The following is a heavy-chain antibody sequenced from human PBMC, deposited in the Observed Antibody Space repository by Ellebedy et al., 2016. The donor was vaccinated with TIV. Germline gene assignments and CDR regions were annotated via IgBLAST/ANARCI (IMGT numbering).Heavy chain of an antibody. D-gene: IGHD2-15*01. Sequence: GESLKISCKASGYTFTAYYFHWVRQAPEQGLEWLGWINPNSGDTYSAQKFQGRVTMTSDTSISTVYMELTSLRSDDTATYYCAREKYCAGSSCPPGDHWGQGTLVTVSS. V-gene: IGHV1-2*02. CDR3: AREKYCAGSSCPPGDH. CDR1: GYTFTAYY. J-gene: IGHJ5*02. CDR2: INPNSGDT.